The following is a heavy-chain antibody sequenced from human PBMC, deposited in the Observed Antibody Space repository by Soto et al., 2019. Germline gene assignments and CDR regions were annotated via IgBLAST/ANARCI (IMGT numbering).Heavy chain of an antibody. CDR3: ARAEAYYYDSSGYYSEYFQH. Sequence: QVQLVQSGAEVKKPGASVKVSCKASGYTFTSYGISWVRQAPGQGLEWMGWISAYNGNTNYAQKLQGRVTMTTDTSTSTAYMELRSLRSDDTAVYYCARAEAYYYDSSGYYSEYFQHWGQGTLVTVSS. J-gene: IGHJ1*01. D-gene: IGHD3-22*01. V-gene: IGHV1-18*01. CDR1: GYTFTSYG. CDR2: ISAYNGNT.